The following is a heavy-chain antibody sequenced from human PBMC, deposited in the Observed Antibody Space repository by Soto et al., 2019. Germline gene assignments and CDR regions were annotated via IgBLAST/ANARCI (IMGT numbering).Heavy chain of an antibody. CDR3: ARDFKVASRDYDILTGSDY. V-gene: IGHV3-48*01. J-gene: IGHJ4*02. Sequence: PAGSLRLSYAAPGFTLCSYSRNWVRQSPGKGLEWVSYISSSSSTIYYADSVKGRFTISRDNAKNSLYLQMNSLRAEDTAVYYCARDFKVASRDYDILTGSDYWGQGT. CDR2: ISSSSSTI. CDR1: GFTLCSYS. D-gene: IGHD3-9*01.